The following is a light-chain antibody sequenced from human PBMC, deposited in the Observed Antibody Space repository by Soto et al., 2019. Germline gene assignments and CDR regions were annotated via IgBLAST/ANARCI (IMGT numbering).Light chain of an antibody. CDR2: GAS. V-gene: IGKV3-20*01. Sequence: EIVLTQSPGTLSLSPGERATLSCRASQSVGTSYLAWYQQKPGQAPRLLIYGASSRATGIPDRFSGSGSGRDFTLTIGRLEPEDFAVYYCQEHGSSSRTFGQGTKLEIK. CDR1: QSVGTSY. J-gene: IGKJ2*01. CDR3: QEHGSSSRT.